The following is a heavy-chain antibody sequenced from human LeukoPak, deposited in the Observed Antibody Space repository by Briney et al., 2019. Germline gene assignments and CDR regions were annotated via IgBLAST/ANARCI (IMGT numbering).Heavy chain of an antibody. J-gene: IGHJ4*02. D-gene: IGHD3-22*01. V-gene: IGHV3-11*06. Sequence: LSLTCAVYGGSFSGYYWSWIRQAPGKGLDWVSYIANWSRNYTNYADSVKGRFTISRDDAKNSLYLQMSTLRAEDTAVYYCARSTLSSGYRQFDYWGQGTLVTVSS. CDR1: GGSFSGYY. CDR2: IANWSRNYT. CDR3: ARSTLSSGYRQFDY.